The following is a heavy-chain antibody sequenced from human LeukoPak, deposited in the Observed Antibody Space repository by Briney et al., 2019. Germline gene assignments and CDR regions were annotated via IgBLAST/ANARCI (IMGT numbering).Heavy chain of an antibody. CDR1: GGSFSGHY. Sequence: SETLSLTCAVYGGSFSGHYWTWIRQPPGKGLEWIGEINHSGSTNYNPSLKSRVTISVDTSKNQSSLKVSSVTAADTAVYYCARVKDPGGYYYYYYMDMWGKGNTVSVSS. V-gene: IGHV4-34*01. D-gene: IGHD3-16*01. CDR3: ARVKDPGGYYYYYYMDM. J-gene: IGHJ6*03. CDR2: INHSGST.